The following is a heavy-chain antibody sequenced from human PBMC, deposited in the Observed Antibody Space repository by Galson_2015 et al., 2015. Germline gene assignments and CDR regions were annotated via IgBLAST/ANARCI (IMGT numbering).Heavy chain of an antibody. J-gene: IGHJ4*02. V-gene: IGHV3-74*01. Sequence: SLRLSCAASGFTFSSYWMHWVRQAPGKGLVWVSRINSDGSSTSYADSVKGRFTISRDNAKNTAYMELSSLRSEDTAVYYCALIWQWLVLSPYFDYWGQGTLVTVS. CDR1: GFTFSSYW. CDR3: ALIWQWLVLSPYFDY. D-gene: IGHD6-19*01. CDR2: INSDGSST.